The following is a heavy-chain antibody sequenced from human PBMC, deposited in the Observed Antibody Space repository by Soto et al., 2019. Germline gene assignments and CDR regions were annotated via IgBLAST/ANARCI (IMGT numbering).Heavy chain of an antibody. V-gene: IGHV4-61*01. J-gene: IGHJ5*02. CDR2: VHSSGIT. D-gene: IGHD3-16*01. CDR1: GGSVSNDNFY. CDR3: ARGLTMGQLPSHFDH. Sequence: KTSETLSLTCTVSGGSVSNDNFYWSWIRQPPGKGLEWIGYVHSSGITNYNPSLKRRVTISVDTSRNQFSPRLSSVTAADTAVYYCARGLTMGQLPSHFDHWGQGTLVTVSS.